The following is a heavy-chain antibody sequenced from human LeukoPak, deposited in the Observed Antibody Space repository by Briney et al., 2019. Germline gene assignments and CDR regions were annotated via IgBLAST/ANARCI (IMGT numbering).Heavy chain of an antibody. CDR2: ISYDGSNK. CDR3: ARVDGLDCGGDCYSFDY. CDR1: GFTFSSYA. D-gene: IGHD2-21*01. V-gene: IGHV3-30-3*01. J-gene: IGHJ4*02. Sequence: GGSLRLSCAASGFTFSSYAMHWVRQAPGKGLEWVAVISYDGSNKYYADSVKGRFTISRDNSKNTLYLQMNSLRAEDTAVYYCARVDGLDCGGDCYSFDYWGQGTLVTVSS.